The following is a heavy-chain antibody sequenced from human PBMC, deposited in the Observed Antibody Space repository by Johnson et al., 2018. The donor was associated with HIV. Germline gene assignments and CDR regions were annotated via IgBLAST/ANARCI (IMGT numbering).Heavy chain of an antibody. D-gene: IGHD3-10*01. CDR1: GFAFSSYG. CDR3: AKDKTLYGSGTFDAFDI. J-gene: IGHJ3*02. CDR2: IYSGGST. V-gene: IGHV3-NL1*01. Sequence: QVQLVESGGGVVQPGRSLRLSCAASGFAFSSYGMHWVRQAPGKGLEWVSVIYSGGSTYYADSVKGRFTISRDNSKNTLYLQMNSLRAEDTAVYYCAKDKTLYGSGTFDAFDIWGQGTMVTVSS.